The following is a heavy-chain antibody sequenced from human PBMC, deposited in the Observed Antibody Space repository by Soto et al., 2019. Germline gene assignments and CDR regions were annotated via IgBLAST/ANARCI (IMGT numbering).Heavy chain of an antibody. Sequence: PSETLSLTCAVSGGSISSGGYSWSWIRQPPGKGLEWIGYIYHSGSTYYNPSLKSRVTISVDRSKNQFSLKLSSVTAADTAVYYCARGPGLHRRYFDWLLPHFDYWGQGTLVTVPS. J-gene: IGHJ4*02. V-gene: IGHV4-30-2*01. CDR1: GGSISSGGYS. CDR3: ARGPGLHRRYFDWLLPHFDY. D-gene: IGHD3-9*01. CDR2: IYHSGST.